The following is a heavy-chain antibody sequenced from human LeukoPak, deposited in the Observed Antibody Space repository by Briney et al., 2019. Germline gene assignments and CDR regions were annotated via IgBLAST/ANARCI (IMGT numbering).Heavy chain of an antibody. CDR1: GYTFTGYY. CDR2: INPKSGKT. D-gene: IGHD4/OR15-4a*01. CDR3: ARDRPVTMVIPEWDY. V-gene: IGHV1-2*02. Sequence: ASVKVSCKASGYTFTGYYMHWVRQAPGQGLEGMGWINPKSGKTNYEQMPQGTVTVTRDTSINTAYMDLSGLTSDDTAVDYCARDRPVTMVIPEWDYWGQGSLVTVSS. J-gene: IGHJ4*02.